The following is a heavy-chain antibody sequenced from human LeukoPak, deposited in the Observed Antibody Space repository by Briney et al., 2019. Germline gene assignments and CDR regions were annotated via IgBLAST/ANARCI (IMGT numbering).Heavy chain of an antibody. CDR1: GGSISSYY. V-gene: IGHV4-59*01. Sequence: PSETLSLTCTVSGGSISSYYWSWIRQPPGKGLEWIGYIYYSGSTNYNPSPKSRVTISVDTSKNQFSLKLSSVTAADTAVYYCARHSSGYHGLFDPWGQGTLVTVSS. CDR3: ARHSSGYHGLFDP. J-gene: IGHJ5*02. D-gene: IGHD3-22*01. CDR2: IYYSGST.